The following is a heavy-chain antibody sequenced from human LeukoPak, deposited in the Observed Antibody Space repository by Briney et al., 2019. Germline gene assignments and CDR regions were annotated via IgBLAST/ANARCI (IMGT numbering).Heavy chain of an antibody. CDR3: ARDQGIAVAGNWFDP. Sequence: ASVKVSCKASGYTFTGYYMHWVRQAPGQGLEWMGWINPNSGGTNYAQKFQGRVTMTRDTSISTAYMELSRLRSDDTAVYYCARDQGIAVAGNWFDPWGQGTLVTVSS. V-gene: IGHV1-2*02. CDR1: GYTFTGYY. J-gene: IGHJ5*02. CDR2: INPNSGGT. D-gene: IGHD6-19*01.